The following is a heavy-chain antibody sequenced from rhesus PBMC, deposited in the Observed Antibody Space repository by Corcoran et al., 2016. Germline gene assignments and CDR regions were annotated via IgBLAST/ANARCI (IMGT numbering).Heavy chain of an antibody. V-gene: IGHV4S11*01. Sequence: QVQLQESGPGLVKPLETLSLTCAVSGGSISSNYWSWIRPGPGKGLGWIGYSYGSGSSTNYHPSLKSRVTLSVDTSKNQLSLKLSSVTAADTAVYYCARHLYSGSYTYFDYWGQGVLVTVSS. CDR2: SYGSGSST. J-gene: IGHJ4*01. CDR3: ARHLYSGSYTYFDY. CDR1: GGSISSNY. D-gene: IGHD3-16*01.